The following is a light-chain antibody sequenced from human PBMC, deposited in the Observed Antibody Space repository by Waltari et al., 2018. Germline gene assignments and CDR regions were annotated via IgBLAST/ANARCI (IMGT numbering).Light chain of an antibody. CDR2: EVN. CDR1: STDINTYTY. V-gene: IGLV2-8*01. J-gene: IGLJ3*02. CDR3: SSYTGSNIVV. Sequence: QSALTQPPSASGSPGQSVTISCTGPSTDINTYTYVSWYQQHPDKAPKLIIFEVNKRPPGVPDRFSGSKSGNTASLTVAGRQAEDEADYYCSSYTGSNIVVFGGGTKLTVL.